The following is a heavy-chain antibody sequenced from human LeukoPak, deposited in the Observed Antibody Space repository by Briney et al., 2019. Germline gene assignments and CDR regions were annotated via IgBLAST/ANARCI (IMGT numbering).Heavy chain of an antibody. Sequence: GGSLRLSCTASGITFSSYGMHWVRQAPGKGLEWVAVIWYDGSNKYYADSVKGRFTISRDNSKNTLYLQMSSLRAEDTAVYYCARDRIYHYFDYWGQGTLVTVSS. CDR2: IWYDGSNK. D-gene: IGHD5/OR15-5a*01. V-gene: IGHV3-33*01. CDR1: GITFSSYG. J-gene: IGHJ4*02. CDR3: ARDRIYHYFDY.